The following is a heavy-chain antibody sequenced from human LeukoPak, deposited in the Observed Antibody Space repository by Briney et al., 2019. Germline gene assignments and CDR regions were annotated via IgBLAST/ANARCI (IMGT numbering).Heavy chain of an antibody. CDR3: ARDEAMGSGSYYS. V-gene: IGHV3-66*01. J-gene: IGHJ5*02. Sequence: PGGSLRLSCAASGFTFSNYAVSWVRQAPGKGLEWVSVIYSGGSTYYADSVKGRFTISRDNSKNTLYLQMNSLRAEDTAVYYCARDEAMGSGSYYSWGQGTLVTVSS. D-gene: IGHD3-10*01. CDR2: IYSGGST. CDR1: GFTFSNYA.